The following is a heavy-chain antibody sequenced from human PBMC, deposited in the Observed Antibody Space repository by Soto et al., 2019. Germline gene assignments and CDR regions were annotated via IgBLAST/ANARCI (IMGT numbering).Heavy chain of an antibody. V-gene: IGHV4-34*01. J-gene: IGHJ5*02. CDR2: INHTGGT. CDR1: GGSVNGYY. D-gene: IGHD3-3*01. CDR3: ATRITVFGLLIPPFDP. Sequence: KPSETLSLTCAVYGGSVNGYYWNWILQPPGKGLEWIGEINHTGGTHYNPSLKSRVTMSVDTSKNQFSLRLSSVTAADTAIYYCATRITVFGLLIPPFDPWGQGTQVTVSS.